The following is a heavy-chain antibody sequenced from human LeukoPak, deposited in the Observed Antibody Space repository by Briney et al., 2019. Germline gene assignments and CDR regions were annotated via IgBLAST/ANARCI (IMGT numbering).Heavy chain of an antibody. D-gene: IGHD5-18*01. V-gene: IGHV4-59*01. CDR3: ARSAYTYGLETIDY. J-gene: IGHJ4*02. CDR2: VSYTGNF. CDR1: DDSISNYY. Sequence: SETLSLTCTVSDDSISNYYWNWIRQPPGKRLEWIGYVSYTGNFNYNPSLKSRVTIPRDTSKNQFSLKLTSVTAADTAVYYCARSAYTYGLETIDYWGQGTLLTVSS.